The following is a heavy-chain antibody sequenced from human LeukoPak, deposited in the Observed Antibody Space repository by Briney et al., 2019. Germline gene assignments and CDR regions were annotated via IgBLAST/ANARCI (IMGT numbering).Heavy chain of an antibody. J-gene: IGHJ3*02. D-gene: IGHD3-22*01. CDR2: IYYSGST. CDR3: ASQYYYDSSGYSRRAFDI. Sequence: SETLSLTCTVSGGSISSSSYYWGWIRQPPGKGLEWIGSIYYSGSTYYNPSLKSRVTISVDTSKNQFSLKLSSVTAADTAVHYCASQYYYDSSGYSRRAFDIWGQGTMVTVSS. V-gene: IGHV4-39*01. CDR1: GGSISSSSYY.